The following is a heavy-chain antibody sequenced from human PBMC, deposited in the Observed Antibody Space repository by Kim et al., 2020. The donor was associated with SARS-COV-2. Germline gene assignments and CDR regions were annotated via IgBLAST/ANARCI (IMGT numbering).Heavy chain of an antibody. D-gene: IGHD3-10*01. CDR2: IWDDGSNK. CDR3: ARDRILRWFGELFDY. V-gene: IGHV3-33*01. J-gene: IGHJ4*02. Sequence: GGSLRLSCAASGFTFSSYGMPWVRQAPGKGLEWVAVIWDDGSNKYYADSVKGRFTISRDNSKNTLYLQMNSLRAEDTAVYYCARDRILRWFGELFDYWGQGTLVTVSS. CDR1: GFTFSSYG.